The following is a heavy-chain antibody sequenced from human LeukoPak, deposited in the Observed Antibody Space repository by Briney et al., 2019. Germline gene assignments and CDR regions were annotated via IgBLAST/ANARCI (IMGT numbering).Heavy chain of an antibody. D-gene: IGHD3-22*01. Sequence: GGSLRLSCAASGFTFSSYWVSWVRQAPGKGLEWVANIKQDGSEKYYVDSVKGRFTISRDNAKNSLYLQMNSLRAGDTAVYYCASPPHDSSYGYWGQGTPVTVSS. V-gene: IGHV3-7*01. J-gene: IGHJ4*02. CDR2: IKQDGSEK. CDR1: GFTFSSYW. CDR3: ASPPHDSSYGY.